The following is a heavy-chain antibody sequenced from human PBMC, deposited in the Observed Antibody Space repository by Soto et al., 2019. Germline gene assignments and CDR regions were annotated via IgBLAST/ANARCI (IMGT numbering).Heavy chain of an antibody. J-gene: IGHJ6*02. V-gene: IGHV1-46*01. Sequence: ASVKVSCKASGYTFTSYYMHWVRQAPGQGLEWMGIINPSGGSTSYAQKFQGRVTMTRDTSTSTVYMELSSLRSEDTAVYYCARDLGYCSSTSCYTGLDYYYGMDVWGQGTTVNVSS. D-gene: IGHD2-2*02. CDR2: INPSGGST. CDR1: GYTFTSYY. CDR3: ARDLGYCSSTSCYTGLDYYYGMDV.